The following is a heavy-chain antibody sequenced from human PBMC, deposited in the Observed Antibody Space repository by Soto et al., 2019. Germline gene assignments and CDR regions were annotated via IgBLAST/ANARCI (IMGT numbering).Heavy chain of an antibody. Sequence: QVQLQESGPGLVKPSETLSLTCTVSGDSISSYYWNWIRQPPGKGPEWTGYISYSGSTNYNPSLKSRVTISVDTSNPQITLNLDSVTAADTAVYYCARARCITCSFDDWGQGTLVTVSS. D-gene: IGHD2-15*01. CDR2: ISYSGST. J-gene: IGHJ4*02. V-gene: IGHV4-59*01. CDR1: GDSISSYY. CDR3: ARARCITCSFDD.